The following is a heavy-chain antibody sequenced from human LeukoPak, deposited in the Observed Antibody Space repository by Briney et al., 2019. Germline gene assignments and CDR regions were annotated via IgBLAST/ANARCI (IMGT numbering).Heavy chain of an antibody. Sequence: PGGSLRLSCAACGFTFSSYGMHWVRQAPGKGLEWVAVISYDGSNKYYADSVKGRFTISRDNSKNTLYLQMNSLRAEDTAVYYCAKDVSALSHYYGMDVWGQGTTVTVSS. D-gene: IGHD2/OR15-2a*01. V-gene: IGHV3-30*18. CDR2: ISYDGSNK. CDR1: GFTFSSYG. J-gene: IGHJ6*02. CDR3: AKDVSALSHYYGMDV.